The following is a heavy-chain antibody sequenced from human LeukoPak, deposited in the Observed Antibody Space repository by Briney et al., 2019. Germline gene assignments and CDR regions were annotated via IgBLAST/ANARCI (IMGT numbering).Heavy chain of an antibody. CDR3: ARDWYYYDSSGPIGGDAFDI. D-gene: IGHD3-22*01. V-gene: IGHV4-4*07. CDR1: GGSISSYY. CDR2: IYTSGST. J-gene: IGHJ3*02. Sequence: SETLSLTYSVSGGSISSYYWSWIRQPAGKGLEWIGRIYTSGSTNYNPSLKSRVTMSVDTSKNQFSLKLSSVTAADTAVYYCARDWYYYDSSGPIGGDAFDIWGQGTMVTVSS.